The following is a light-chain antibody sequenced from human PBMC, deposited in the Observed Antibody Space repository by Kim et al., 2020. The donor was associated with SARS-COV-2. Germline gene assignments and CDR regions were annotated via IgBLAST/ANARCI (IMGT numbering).Light chain of an antibody. CDR2: DVN. CDR3: SSYATSRSYV. J-gene: IGLJ1*01. CDR1: SSDVGTYNY. V-gene: IGLV2-14*03. Sequence: GQSITICCTGTSSDVGTYNYVSWYQQYPGRAPKLMIYDVNKWPSGISHRFSGSKSGNTASLTISGLQAEDEADYYCSSYATSRSYVFGTGTKVTVL.